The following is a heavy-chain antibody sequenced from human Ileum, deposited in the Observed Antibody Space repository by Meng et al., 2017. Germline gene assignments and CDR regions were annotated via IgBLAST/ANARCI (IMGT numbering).Heavy chain of an antibody. CDR2: IHYSGST. Sequence: QVQLQESGPGLAKPSETLSLTCTVSGASISSYYWTWIRQPPGKGLDWFVYIHYSGSTNYNPSLKSRITMSVATSKNQVSLKLSSVTAADTAIYYCAAFCSGGSCPDYWGQGTLVTVSS. CDR3: AAFCSGGSCPDY. J-gene: IGHJ4*02. V-gene: IGHV4-59*01. CDR1: GASISSYY. D-gene: IGHD2-15*01.